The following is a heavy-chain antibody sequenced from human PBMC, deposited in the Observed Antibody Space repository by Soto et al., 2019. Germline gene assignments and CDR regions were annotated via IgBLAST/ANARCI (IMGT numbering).Heavy chain of an antibody. CDR2: ISGSGGST. D-gene: IGHD1-26*01. J-gene: IGHJ4*02. CDR1: GFTFSSYA. Sequence: EVQLLESGGGLVQPGGSLRLSRAASGFTFSSYAMRWVRQAPGKGLEWVSAISGSGGSTYYADSVKGRFTISRDNSKNTVYLQMNSLRGEDTAVYYCARRGSGSYYDYWGQGTLVTVSS. V-gene: IGHV3-23*01. CDR3: ARRGSGSYYDY.